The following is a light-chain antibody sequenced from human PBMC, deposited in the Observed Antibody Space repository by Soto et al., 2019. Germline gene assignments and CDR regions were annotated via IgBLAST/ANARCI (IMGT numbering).Light chain of an antibody. V-gene: IGLV2-8*01. CDR1: NSDVGGYDF. CDR3: SSFVDSNNVL. Sequence: QSVLTQPPSASGSPGQSVTISCTGTNSDVGGYDFVSWYQQHPGKAPKLMIYEVNKRPSGVPDRFSGSKSGNTASLTVSGLQAEDEASYYCSSFVDSNNVLFGGGTKLTVL. J-gene: IGLJ3*02. CDR2: EVN.